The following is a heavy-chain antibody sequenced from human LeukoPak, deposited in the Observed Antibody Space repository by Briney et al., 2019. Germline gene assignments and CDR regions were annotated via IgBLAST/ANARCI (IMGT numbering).Heavy chain of an antibody. V-gene: IGHV4-34*01. CDR1: GGSFSGYY. D-gene: IGHD2-8*01. CDR3: ARGYDYGDY. Sequence: PSETLSLTCAVYGGSFSGYYWSWIRQPPGKGLEWIGEINHSGSTNYNPPLKSRVTISVDASKNQFSLKLSSVTAADTAVYYCARGYDYGDYWGQGTLVTVSS. J-gene: IGHJ4*02. CDR2: INHSGST.